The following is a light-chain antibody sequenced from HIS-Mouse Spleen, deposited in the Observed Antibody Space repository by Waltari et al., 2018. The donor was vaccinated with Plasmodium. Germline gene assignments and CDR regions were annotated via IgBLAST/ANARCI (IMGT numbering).Light chain of an antibody. Sequence: EIVFTQSPGTLSLSPGARATLSCRASQSVSRSYLAWYQQKPGQAPRLLISGASSRAPGIPDRFSGSGSGTDFTLTISRLEPEDYAVYYCQQYGSSPYTFGQGTKLEIK. CDR3: QQYGSSPYT. J-gene: IGKJ2*01. V-gene: IGKV3-20*01. CDR2: GAS. CDR1: QSVSRSY.